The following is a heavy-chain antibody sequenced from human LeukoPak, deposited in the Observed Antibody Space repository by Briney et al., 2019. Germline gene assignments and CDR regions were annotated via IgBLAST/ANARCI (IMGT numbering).Heavy chain of an antibody. CDR1: GFTFSSYG. CDR3: AKDIVMLRGFDY. CDR2: IRYDGSNK. J-gene: IGHJ4*02. Sequence: SGGSLRLSCTASGFTFSSYGMHWVRQAPGKGLEWVTFIRYDGSNKYYADSVKGRFTISRDNSKNTLYLQMNSLRAEDTAVYYCAKDIVMLRGFDYWGQGTLVTVSS. D-gene: IGHD3-10*01. V-gene: IGHV3-30*02.